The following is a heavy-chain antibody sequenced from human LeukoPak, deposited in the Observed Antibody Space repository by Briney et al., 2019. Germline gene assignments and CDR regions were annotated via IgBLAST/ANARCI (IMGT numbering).Heavy chain of an antibody. Sequence: ASVKVSCKASGGTFSSYAISWVRQAPGQGLEWMGGIIPIFGTANYAQKFQGRVTITADESTSTAYMELSSLRSEDKAVYYCARAGYSYEPPNYWGQGTLVTVSS. CDR1: GGTFSSYA. CDR2: IIPIFGTA. J-gene: IGHJ4*02. D-gene: IGHD5-18*01. CDR3: ARAGYSYEPPNY. V-gene: IGHV1-69*13.